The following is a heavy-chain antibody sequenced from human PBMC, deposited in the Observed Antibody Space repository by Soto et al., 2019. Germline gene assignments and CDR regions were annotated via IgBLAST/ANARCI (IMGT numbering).Heavy chain of an antibody. CDR3: ASRSSGWYVDY. Sequence: EVQLLESGGSLVQPGGSLRLSCAASGFTFSSYAMNWVRQAPGKGLEWVSVISGSGGSTYYADSVKGRFTISRDNSKNTLYLEMNCLIAGDTAVYYCASRSSGWYVDYWGQGALVTVSS. J-gene: IGHJ4*02. D-gene: IGHD6-19*01. V-gene: IGHV3-23*01. CDR1: GFTFSSYA. CDR2: ISGSGGST.